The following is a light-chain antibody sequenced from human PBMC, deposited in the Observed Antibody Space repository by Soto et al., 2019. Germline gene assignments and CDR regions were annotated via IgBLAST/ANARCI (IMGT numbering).Light chain of an antibody. CDR2: GSS. CDR1: QSVAGNS. V-gene: IGKV3-20*01. Sequence: EIVLTQSPGTLSLSPGDGATLSCRASQSVAGNSLAWYRHKPGQAPRLLIYGSSNSAAGIPGRFSGSGSRTDFPLTISRLEPEDFAVYYCQQYGSPRDTFGQGTKLEIK. J-gene: IGKJ2*01. CDR3: QQYGSPRDT.